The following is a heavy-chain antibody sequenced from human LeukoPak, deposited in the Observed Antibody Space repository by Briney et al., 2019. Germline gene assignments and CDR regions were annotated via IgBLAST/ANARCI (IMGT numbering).Heavy chain of an antibody. Sequence: PGGSLRLSCAASGFTFSSYAMHWVRQAPGKGLEWVAVISHDGSNKYYADSVKGRFPISRDNSKNTLYLQMNSLRAEDTAVYYCARDHDSAYYDILTGYYRASLFDYWGQGTLVTVSS. CDR3: ARDHDSAYYDILTGYYRASLFDY. V-gene: IGHV3-30*04. J-gene: IGHJ4*02. CDR2: ISHDGSNK. CDR1: GFTFSSYA. D-gene: IGHD3-9*01.